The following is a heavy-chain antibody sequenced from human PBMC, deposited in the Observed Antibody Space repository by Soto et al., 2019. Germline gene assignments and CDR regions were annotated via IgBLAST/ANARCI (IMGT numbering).Heavy chain of an antibody. D-gene: IGHD6-6*01. Sequence: PGGSLRLSCAACGFTFSSYGMHWVRQAPGKGLEWVAVIWYDGSNKYYADSVKGRFTISRDNSKNTLYLQMNSLRAEDTAVYYCARDGLEQLVLGSYYGMDVWGQGTTVTVSS. CDR3: ARDGLEQLVLGSYYGMDV. J-gene: IGHJ6*02. CDR1: GFTFSSYG. V-gene: IGHV3-33*01. CDR2: IWYDGSNK.